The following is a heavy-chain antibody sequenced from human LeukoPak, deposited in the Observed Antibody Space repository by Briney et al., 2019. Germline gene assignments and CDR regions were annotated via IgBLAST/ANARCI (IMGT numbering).Heavy chain of an antibody. V-gene: IGHV3-21*01. CDR2: ISTSGGYI. CDR3: ARIYSPPLVSEVVHEAINY. J-gene: IGHJ4*02. CDR1: GYNIDIYT. Sequence: GGSLRLSCAASGYNIDIYTMNWVRQAPGKGLEWVSYISTSGGYIFYADSLKGRFTISRDNAKNSLYLQMNSLRAQDTAIYYCARIYSPPLVSEVVHEAINYWGQGTLVTVSS. D-gene: IGHD2-15*01.